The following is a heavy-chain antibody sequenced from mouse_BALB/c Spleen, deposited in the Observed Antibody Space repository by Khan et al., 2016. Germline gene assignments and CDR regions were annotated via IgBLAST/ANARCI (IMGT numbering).Heavy chain of an antibody. CDR2: INYSGNT. J-gene: IGHJ4*01. D-gene: IGHD2-1*01. Sequence: EVQLQESGPSLVKPSQTLSLTCSVTVDSITSGYWNWIRKFPGNKLEYMGYINYSGNTYYNPSLKSRISITRDTSKNQYYLQLNSVTTEDTTTYDCARVPYGNYVYYAMDYWGQGTSVTVSS. CDR1: VDSITSGY. CDR3: ARVPYGNYVYYAMDY. V-gene: IGHV3-8*02.